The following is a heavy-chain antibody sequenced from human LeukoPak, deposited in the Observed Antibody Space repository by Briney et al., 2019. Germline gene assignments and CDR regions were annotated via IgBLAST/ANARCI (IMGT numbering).Heavy chain of an antibody. CDR2: MNPNSGNT. CDR3: ARALSWTTTPYYYMDV. V-gene: IGHV1-8*01. Sequence: ASVKVSCKASGYTFTSYDINWVRQATGQGLEWMGWMNPNSGNTGYAQKFQGRVTMTKNTSITTAYMELNSLRSEDTAVYYCARALSWTTTPYYYMDVWGKGTTVTVS. CDR1: GYTFTSYD. J-gene: IGHJ6*03. D-gene: IGHD1-26*01.